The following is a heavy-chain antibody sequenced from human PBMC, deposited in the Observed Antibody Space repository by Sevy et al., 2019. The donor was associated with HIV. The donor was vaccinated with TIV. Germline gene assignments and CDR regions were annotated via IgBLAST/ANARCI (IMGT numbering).Heavy chain of an antibody. Sequence: GGSLRLSCAASGFTFSSYGMHWVRQAPGKGLEWVAVIWYDGSNKDYANSVKGRFTISRDNSKNTLYLQMNSLRAEDTAVYYCARGSIREGDAFDIWGQGTMVTVSS. CDR2: IWYDGSNK. J-gene: IGHJ3*02. CDR3: ARGSIREGDAFDI. V-gene: IGHV3-33*01. D-gene: IGHD1-26*01. CDR1: GFTFSSYG.